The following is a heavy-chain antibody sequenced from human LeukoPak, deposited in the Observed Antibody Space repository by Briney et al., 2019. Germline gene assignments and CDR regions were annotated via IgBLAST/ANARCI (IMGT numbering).Heavy chain of an antibody. J-gene: IGHJ4*02. V-gene: IGHV3-48*03. CDR3: ARLYYRAIDY. D-gene: IGHD4-11*01. CDR1: GFTFSSYE. Sequence: GGSLRLSCAASGFTFSSYEMNWVRQAPGKGLEWASYISGSGNTIYYADSVKGRFTISRDNAKNSLYLQMNSLGAEDTAVYYCARLYYRAIDYWGQGTLVTVSS. CDR2: ISGSGNTI.